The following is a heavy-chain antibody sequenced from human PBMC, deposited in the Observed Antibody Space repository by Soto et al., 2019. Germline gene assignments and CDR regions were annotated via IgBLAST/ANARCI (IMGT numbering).Heavy chain of an antibody. CDR3: ARSGYSYGYLAVDY. Sequence: SVKVSCKASGGTFSSYAISWVRQAPGQGLEWMGGIIPIFGTANYAQKFQGRVTITADESTSTAYMELSSLGSEDTAVYYCARSGYSYGYLAVDYWGQGTLVTVSS. J-gene: IGHJ4*02. V-gene: IGHV1-69*13. CDR1: GGTFSSYA. D-gene: IGHD5-18*01. CDR2: IIPIFGTA.